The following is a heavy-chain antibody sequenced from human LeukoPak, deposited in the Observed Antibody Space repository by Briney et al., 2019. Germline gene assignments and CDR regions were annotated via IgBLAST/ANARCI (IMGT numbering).Heavy chain of an antibody. D-gene: IGHD3-16*01. CDR2: IYYSGST. CDR1: GGSISSSSYY. J-gene: IGHJ6*03. CDR3: ARSPGWGFYYYYYMDV. Sequence: SETLSLTCTVSGGSISSSSYYWGWIRQPPGRGLEWIGSIYYSGSTYYNPSLKSRVTISVDTSKNQLSLKLSSVTAADTAVYYCARSPGWGFYYYYYMDVWGKGTTVTVSS. V-gene: IGHV4-39*07.